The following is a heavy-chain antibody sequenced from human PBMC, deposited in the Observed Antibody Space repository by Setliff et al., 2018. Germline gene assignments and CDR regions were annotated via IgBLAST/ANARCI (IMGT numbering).Heavy chain of an antibody. Sequence: PSETLSLTCAVYGESFYTYSWTWIRQTPGKGLEWIGRIYSGGTTYYNSSLKSRVTISVDTSKSQFSLRLNSVTAADTAVYYCASSQPDYCSSTSCYGADWFDPWGQGTLVTVSS. CDR2: IYSGGTT. V-gene: IGHV4-34*01. CDR1: GESFYTYS. CDR3: ASSQPDYCSSTSCYGADWFDP. D-gene: IGHD2-2*01. J-gene: IGHJ5*02.